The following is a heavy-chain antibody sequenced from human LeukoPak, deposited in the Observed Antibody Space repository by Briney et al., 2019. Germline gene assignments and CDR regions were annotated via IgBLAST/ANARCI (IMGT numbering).Heavy chain of an antibody. D-gene: IGHD3-10*01. Sequence: GESLKISCKASGYRFTKQWIGWVRQMPGKGLEWMGIIYPGDSDTRYSPSFQGQVTISADKSISTAYLQWTGLKASDTAMYYCARRITVVRGTGAFDIWGQGTMVTVSS. CDR3: ARRITVVRGTGAFDI. CDR1: GYRFTKQW. V-gene: IGHV5-51*01. CDR2: IYPGDSDT. J-gene: IGHJ3*02.